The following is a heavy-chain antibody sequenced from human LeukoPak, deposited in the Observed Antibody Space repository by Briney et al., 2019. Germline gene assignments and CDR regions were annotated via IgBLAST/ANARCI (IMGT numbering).Heavy chain of an antibody. V-gene: IGHV3-30*18. D-gene: IGHD3/OR15-3a*01. CDR1: GFTFSSYA. J-gene: IGHJ4*02. Sequence: GGSLRLSCAASGFTFSSYAMHWVRQAPGKGLEWVALVSNDGGDKYYADSVKGRFTISRDNSKNTLYLQMNSLRGEDTGVYYCAKAHLLDWLLPFDYWGQGTLVTVSS. CDR2: VSNDGGDK. CDR3: AKAHLLDWLLPFDY.